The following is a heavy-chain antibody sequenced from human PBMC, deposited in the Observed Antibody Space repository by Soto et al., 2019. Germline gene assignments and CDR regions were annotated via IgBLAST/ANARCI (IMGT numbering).Heavy chain of an antibody. D-gene: IGHD2-15*01. V-gene: IGHV5-51*01. CDR2: FYPGDSTS. J-gene: IGHJ3*01. Sequence: LKISCKTSGYSFISYWVAWVRQLPGKGLEWMGTFYPGDSTSTYSPSFQGQVTISVDTSITTAYLQLNSLKASDTAMYYCARIIGYCRNNDCSWTFDVWGQGTMVTVSS. CDR3: ARIIGYCRNNDCSWTFDV. CDR1: GYSFISYW.